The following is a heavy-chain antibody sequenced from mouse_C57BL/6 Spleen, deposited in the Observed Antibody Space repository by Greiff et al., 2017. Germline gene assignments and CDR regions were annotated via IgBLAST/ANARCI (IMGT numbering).Heavy chain of an antibody. D-gene: IGHD2-3*01. Sequence: QVQLQQSGAELVKPGASVKISCKASGYAFSSYWMNWVKQRPGKGLEWIGQIYPGDGDTNYNGKFKGKATLTADKSSSSAYMQLSSLTSEASAVYFCARSVYDGYYGGYFDVWGTGTTVTVSS. CDR1: GYAFSSYW. V-gene: IGHV1-80*01. CDR2: IYPGDGDT. CDR3: ARSVYDGYYGGYFDV. J-gene: IGHJ1*03.